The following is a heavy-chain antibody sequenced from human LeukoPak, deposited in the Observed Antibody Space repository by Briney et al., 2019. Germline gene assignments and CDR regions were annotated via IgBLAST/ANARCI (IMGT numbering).Heavy chain of an antibody. V-gene: IGHV4-59*08. CDR1: GGSISSYY. J-gene: IGHJ3*02. CDR3: ARQGSGGRAFDI. CDR2: IYNSGST. Sequence: SETLSLTCNVSGGSISSYYWSWIRQPPGKGLDGIGCIYNSGSTNYNPPLKSRVTISLDTSKNQFSLKLNSVPAADTAVYYCARQGSGGRAFDIWGQGTMVTVSS. D-gene: IGHD3-16*01.